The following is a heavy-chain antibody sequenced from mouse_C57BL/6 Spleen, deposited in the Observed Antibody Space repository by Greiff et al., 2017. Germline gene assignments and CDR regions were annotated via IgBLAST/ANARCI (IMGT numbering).Heavy chain of an antibody. V-gene: IGHV1-4*01. CDR1: GYNFTSYT. Sequence: QVQLQQSGAELARPGASVKMSCKASGYNFTSYTMHWVKQRPGQGLEWIGYINPSSGYTKSNQKFKDKATLTADKSTSTAYMQLSILTSEYSAVYYCARGGGLPHGYAMDYWGQGTSVTVSS. CDR2: INPSSGYT. J-gene: IGHJ4*01. CDR3: ARGGGLPHGYAMDY. D-gene: IGHD2-2*01.